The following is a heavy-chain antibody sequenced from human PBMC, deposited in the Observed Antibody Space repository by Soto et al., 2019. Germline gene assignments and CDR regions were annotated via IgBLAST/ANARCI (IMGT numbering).Heavy chain of an antibody. Sequence: PGGSLRLSCVASGFAFSSYAMKWVRQAPGKGLEWVSLISETGTVTYYADSVKGRFTISRDNSGNTLFLQTYSLRAEDTAVYYCARYIPGVRYYGMDVWGQGTTVTVSS. CDR2: ISETGTVT. V-gene: IGHV3-23*01. D-gene: IGHD2-2*01. J-gene: IGHJ6*02. CDR1: GFAFSSYA. CDR3: ARYIPGVRYYGMDV.